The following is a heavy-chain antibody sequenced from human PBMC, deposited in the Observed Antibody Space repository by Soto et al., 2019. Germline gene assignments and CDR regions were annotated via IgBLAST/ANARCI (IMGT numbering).Heavy chain of an antibody. D-gene: IGHD5-12*01. V-gene: IGHV5-51*03. J-gene: IGHJ4*02. CDR2: IYPGDADT. CDR1: GYSFTNYW. CDR3: VRPTRDGYGPEAFYFDS. Sequence: EVQLVQSGAEVKKPGESLRISCQGSGYSFTNYWIGWVRQMPGKGLEWMGLIYPGDADTRYSPSFQGQVTISADKSISTAYLQWTIVKASDTAIYYCVRPTRDGYGPEAFYFDSWGQGTLVTVSS.